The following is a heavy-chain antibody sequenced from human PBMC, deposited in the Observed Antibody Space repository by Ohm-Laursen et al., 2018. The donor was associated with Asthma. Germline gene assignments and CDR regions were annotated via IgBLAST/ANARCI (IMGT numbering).Heavy chain of an antibody. V-gene: IGHV3-11*06. J-gene: IGHJ6*02. CDR2: ISSSSSYT. D-gene: IGHD1-26*01. Sequence: SLRLSCTASGFTFSDYYMSWIRQAPGKGLEWVSYISSSSSYTNYADSVKGRFTISRDNSKNTLYPQMNSLRDEDTALYYCAKALVGAPLYYHYYGMDVWGQGTTVTVSS. CDR1: GFTFSDYY. CDR3: AKALVGAPLYYHYYGMDV.